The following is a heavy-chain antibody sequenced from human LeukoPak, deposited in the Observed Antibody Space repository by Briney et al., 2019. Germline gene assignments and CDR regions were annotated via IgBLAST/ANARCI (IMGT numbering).Heavy chain of an antibody. CDR1: RFTFRSSE. CDR2: IKQDGSET. CDR3: ARGGSGYSDGKIDS. D-gene: IGHD5-18*01. J-gene: IGHJ4*02. V-gene: IGHV3-7*01. Sequence: GGALRLSLAASRFTFRSSEMNWVRPAPGKGREGGANIKQDGSETYFVDSLKGRFTISRDNTKNSLYLQMNSLRDEDTAVYSCARGGSGYSDGKIDSWGQGILVTVSS.